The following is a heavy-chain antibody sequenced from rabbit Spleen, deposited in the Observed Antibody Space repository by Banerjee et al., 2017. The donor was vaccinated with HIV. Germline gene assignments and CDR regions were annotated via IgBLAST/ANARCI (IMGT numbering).Heavy chain of an antibody. V-gene: IGHV1S45*01. Sequence: QEQLVESGGGLVQPEGSPTLTCTVSGFSFSSSYWICWVRQAPGKGLEWIACIYAGSSGNTYYASWAKGRFTISKSSSTTVTLQMTSLTAADTATYFCARGYSNGYNNYVNAFSLWGPGTLVTVS. CDR3: ARGYSNGYNNYVNAFSL. CDR1: GFSFSSSYW. J-gene: IGHJ4*01. CDR2: IYAGSSGNT. D-gene: IGHD6-1*01.